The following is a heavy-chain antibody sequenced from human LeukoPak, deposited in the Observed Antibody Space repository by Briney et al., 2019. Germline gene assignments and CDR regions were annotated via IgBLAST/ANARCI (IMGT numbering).Heavy chain of an antibody. CDR3: ATDPNTMARGVIVRYNWFDP. D-gene: IGHD3-10*01. Sequence: ASVKVSCKASGGTFSSYAISWVRQAPGQGLEWMGGIIPIFGTANYAQKFQGRVTITTDESTSTAYMELSSLRSEDTAVYYCATDPNTMARGVIVRYNWFDPWGQGTLVTVSS. CDR1: GGTFSSYA. J-gene: IGHJ5*02. CDR2: IIPIFGTA. V-gene: IGHV1-69*05.